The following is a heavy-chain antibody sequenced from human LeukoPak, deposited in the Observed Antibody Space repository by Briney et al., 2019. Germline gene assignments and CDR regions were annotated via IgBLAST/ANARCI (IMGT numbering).Heavy chain of an antibody. CDR1: GFTFSDYY. D-gene: IGHD3-16*01. J-gene: IGHJ4*02. Sequence: GGSLRLSCAASGFTFSDYYMSWLRQAPGKGVEWVAYISSSGNTRYYADSVKGRFTISSDNAKNSLYLQMNSLRAEDTAVYYCAWGGMAAFDSWGQGTLVTVSS. V-gene: IGHV3-11*04. CDR2: ISSSGNTR. CDR3: AWGGMAAFDS.